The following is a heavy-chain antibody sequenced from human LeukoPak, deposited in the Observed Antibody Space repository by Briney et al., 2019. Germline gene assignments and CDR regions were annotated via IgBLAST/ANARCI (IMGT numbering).Heavy chain of an antibody. Sequence: PGGSLRLSCAASGFTFSSYGMNWVRQAPGKGLEWVSFISSTASYIYCADSVKGRFTISRDNAKNSLYLQMNSLRAEDTAVYYCARDGTYAFDIWGQGTMVTVSS. J-gene: IGHJ3*02. CDR3: ARDGTYAFDI. V-gene: IGHV3-21*01. CDR1: GFTFSSYG. CDR2: ISSTASYI.